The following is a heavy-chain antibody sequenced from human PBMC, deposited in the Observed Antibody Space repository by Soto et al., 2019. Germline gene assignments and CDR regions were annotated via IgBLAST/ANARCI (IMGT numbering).Heavy chain of an antibody. V-gene: IGHV6-1*01. CDR1: GDSVSSNSAA. J-gene: IGHJ3*02. Sequence: SQTLSLTCAISGDSVSSNSAAWNWIRQSPSRGLEWLGRTYYRSKWYNDYAVSVKSRITINPDTSKNQFSLQLNSVTPEDTAVYYCARDRAYYDSSGYYYASDAFDIWGQGTMVTV. CDR2: TYYRSKWYN. D-gene: IGHD3-22*01. CDR3: ARDRAYYDSSGYYYASDAFDI.